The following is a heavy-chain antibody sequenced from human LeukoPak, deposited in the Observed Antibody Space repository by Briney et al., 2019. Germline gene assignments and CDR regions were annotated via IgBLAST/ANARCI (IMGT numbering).Heavy chain of an antibody. V-gene: IGHV4-39*01. J-gene: IGHJ4*02. Sequence: SETLSLTCTVSGGSISSSSYYWGWIRQPPGKGLEWIGSIYYSGSTYYNPSLKSRVTISVDTSKNQFSLKLSSVTAADTAVYYCARLAAAGPIHYFDYWAREPWSPSPQ. D-gene: IGHD6-13*01. CDR1: GGSISSSSYY. CDR2: IYYSGST. CDR3: ARLAAAGPIHYFDY.